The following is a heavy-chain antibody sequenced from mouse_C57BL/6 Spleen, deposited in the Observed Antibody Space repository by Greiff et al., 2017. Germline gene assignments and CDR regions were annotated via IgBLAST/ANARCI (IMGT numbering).Heavy chain of an antibody. Sequence: QVQLQQPGAELVKPGASVKMSCKASGYTFTSYWITWVKQRPGQGLEWIGDIYPGSGSTHYNEKFKSKASLTVDTSSSTAYMQLSSLTSYDTAVYYCARVGYYFAYWGQGTTLTVSS. V-gene: IGHV1-55*01. J-gene: IGHJ2*01. D-gene: IGHD2-2*01. CDR1: GYTFTSYW. CDR3: ARVGYYFAY. CDR2: IYPGSGST.